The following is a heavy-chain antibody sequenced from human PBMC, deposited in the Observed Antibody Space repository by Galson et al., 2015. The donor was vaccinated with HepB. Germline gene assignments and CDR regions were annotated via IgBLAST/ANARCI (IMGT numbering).Heavy chain of an antibody. CDR2: INNDGSIT. J-gene: IGHJ4*02. V-gene: IGHV3-74*01. CDR3: ARDGALAAAADGVFDY. D-gene: IGHD6-13*01. CDR1: GFTFSSYW. Sequence: SLRLSCAASGFTFSSYWMHWIRQIPGKGLVWVSRINNDGSITTYADSVKGRFTISRDNSKNTLYLQMNSLRAEDTAVYYCARDGALAAAADGVFDYWGQGTLVTVSS.